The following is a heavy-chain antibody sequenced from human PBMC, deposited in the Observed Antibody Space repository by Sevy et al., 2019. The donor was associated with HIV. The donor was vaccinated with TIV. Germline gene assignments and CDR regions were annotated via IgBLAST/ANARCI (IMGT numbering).Heavy chain of an antibody. D-gene: IGHD6-13*01. CDR2: IIPIFGTA. J-gene: IGHJ4*02. Sequence: ASVKVSCKASGGTFSSYAISWVRQAPGQGLEWMGGIIPIFGTANYAQKFQGRVTITADESTSTAYMELSSLRSEDTAVYYCARLSRAVGYFDYWGQGTLVTVSS. CDR1: GGTFSSYA. CDR3: ARLSRAVGYFDY. V-gene: IGHV1-69*13.